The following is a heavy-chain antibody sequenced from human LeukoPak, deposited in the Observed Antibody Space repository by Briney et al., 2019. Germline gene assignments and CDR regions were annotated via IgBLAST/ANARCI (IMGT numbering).Heavy chain of an antibody. Sequence: GGSLRLSCAASGFTFSRYGLHWVRQAPGKGLEWVAFIRDDGSTRYYADSVKGRFTVSRDNSKNTLYLQMDSLRTEDTAIYYCAKVPHSWGLFDSWGQGTLVTVSS. CDR1: GFTFSRYG. CDR3: AKVPHSWGLFDS. CDR2: IRDDGSTR. D-gene: IGHD3-16*01. V-gene: IGHV3-30*02. J-gene: IGHJ4*02.